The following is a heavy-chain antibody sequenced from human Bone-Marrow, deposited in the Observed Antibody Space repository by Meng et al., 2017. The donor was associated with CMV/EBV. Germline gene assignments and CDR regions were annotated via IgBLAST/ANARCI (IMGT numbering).Heavy chain of an antibody. CDR3: ARVTYYDFWSGYYIDYYYGMDV. V-gene: IGHV4-59*12. D-gene: IGHD3-3*01. CDR2: IYYSGST. Sequence: ESLKISCTVSGGSISSYYWSWIRQPPGKGLEWIGYIYYSGSTNYNPSLKSRVTISVDTSKNQFSLKLSSVTAADTAVYYCARVTYYDFWSGYYIDYYYGMDVWGQGTTVTVSS. J-gene: IGHJ6*02. CDR1: GGSISSYY.